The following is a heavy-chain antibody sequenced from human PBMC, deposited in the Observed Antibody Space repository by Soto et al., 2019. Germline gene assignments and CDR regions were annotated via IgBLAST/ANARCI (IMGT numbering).Heavy chain of an antibody. CDR1: GGSISSSSDY. CDR3: AGDILTGYPADYYYGMDV. D-gene: IGHD3-9*01. J-gene: IGHJ6*02. Sequence: SETLSVPRTVAGGSISSSSDYWVWIREPPGKGLEWIGSIYYSGSTYYNPSLKSRVTISVDTSKNQFSLKLSSVTAADTAVYYCAGDILTGYPADYYYGMDVWGQGTTVTVSS. CDR2: IYYSGST. V-gene: IGHV4-39*01.